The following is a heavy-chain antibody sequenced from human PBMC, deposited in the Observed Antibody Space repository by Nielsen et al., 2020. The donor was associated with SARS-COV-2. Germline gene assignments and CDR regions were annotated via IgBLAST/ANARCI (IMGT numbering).Heavy chain of an antibody. CDR2: INHSGST. V-gene: IGHV4-34*01. D-gene: IGHD6-19*01. CDR1: GGSFSGYY. J-gene: IGHJ4*02. CDR3: ARDLGSGWFLDY. Sequence: SETLSLTCAVYGGSFSGYYWSWIRQPPGKGLEWIGEINHSGSTNYNPSLKSRVTISVDTSKNQFSLKLSSVTAADTAAYYCARDLGSGWFLDYWGQGTLVTVSS.